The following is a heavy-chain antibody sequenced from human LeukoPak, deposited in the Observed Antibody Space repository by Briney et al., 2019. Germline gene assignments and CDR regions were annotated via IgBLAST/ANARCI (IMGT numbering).Heavy chain of an antibody. D-gene: IGHD5-24*01. Sequence: SETLSLTCTVSGGSISSGSYYWSWIRQPAGKGLEWIGRIYTSGSTNYNPSLKSRVTISVDTSKNQLSLKLRSVTAADTAVYYCARVGGWLPHFDYWGQGILVTVSS. J-gene: IGHJ4*02. CDR2: IYTSGST. CDR1: GGSISSGSYY. CDR3: ARVGGWLPHFDY. V-gene: IGHV4-61*02.